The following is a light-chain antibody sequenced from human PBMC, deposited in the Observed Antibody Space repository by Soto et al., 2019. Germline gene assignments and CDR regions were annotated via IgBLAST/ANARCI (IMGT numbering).Light chain of an antibody. CDR2: QVS. J-gene: IGKJ1*01. V-gene: IGKV2-30*01. CDR1: QSLVFSDGNTY. CDR3: MQGAHWPWT. Sequence: DLVMTQSPLSLPVTLGQPASISCRSSQSLVFSDGNTYLSWFQQRPDQSPRRLIYQVSNRDSGVPDRFSGSGSGSDFTLKISRVEAEDVGVYYCMQGAHWPWTFGQGTKVDIK.